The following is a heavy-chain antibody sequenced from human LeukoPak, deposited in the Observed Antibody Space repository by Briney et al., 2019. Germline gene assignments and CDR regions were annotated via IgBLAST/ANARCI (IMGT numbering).Heavy chain of an antibody. Sequence: GGSLRLSCAASGFTFSNYAMTWVRQGPGKGLEWVSAISGSGDSTYYADSVKGRFTISRDNSKNTLYLQMNSLRAEDTAVYYCAKKYGSGSSYYFDYWGQGTLVTVSS. J-gene: IGHJ4*02. CDR1: GFTFSNYA. V-gene: IGHV3-23*01. CDR3: AKKYGSGSSYYFDY. CDR2: ISGSGDST. D-gene: IGHD3-10*01.